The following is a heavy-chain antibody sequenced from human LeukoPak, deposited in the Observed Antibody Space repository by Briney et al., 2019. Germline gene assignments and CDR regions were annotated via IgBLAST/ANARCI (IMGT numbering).Heavy chain of an antibody. D-gene: IGHD3-10*01. V-gene: IGHV4-31*03. CDR2: IYYSGST. CDR3: ARDRGFGDRITYGMDV. J-gene: IGHJ6*02. Sequence: SETLSLTCTVSGGSISSGGYYWSWIRQHPGKGLEWIGYIYYSGSTYYNPSLKSRVTISVDTAKNQFSLKLSSVTAADTAVYYCARDRGFGDRITYGMDVWGQGTTVTVSS. CDR1: GGSISSGGYY.